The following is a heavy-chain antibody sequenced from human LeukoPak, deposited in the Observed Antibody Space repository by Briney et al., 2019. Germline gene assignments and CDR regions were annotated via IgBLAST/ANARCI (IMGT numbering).Heavy chain of an antibody. Sequence: PSETLSLTCTVSGGSISSYYWSWIRQPPWKGLEWIGYIYYSGSTNYNPSLKSRVTISVDTSKNQFSLKLSSVTAADTAVYYCARRSGIYDSSGGLDYWGQGTLVTVSS. CDR3: ARRSGIYDSSGGLDY. CDR1: GGSISSYY. V-gene: IGHV4-59*08. J-gene: IGHJ4*02. D-gene: IGHD3-22*01. CDR2: IYYSGST.